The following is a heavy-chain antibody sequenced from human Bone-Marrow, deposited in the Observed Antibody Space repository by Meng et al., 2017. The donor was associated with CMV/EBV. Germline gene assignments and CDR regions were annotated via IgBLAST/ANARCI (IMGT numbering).Heavy chain of an antibody. Sequence: QVQLVQSGAGVKKPGASVKGSCKASGYTFTSYGISWVRQAPGQGLEWMGWISAYNGNTNYAQKLQGRVTMTTDTSTGTAYMELRSLRSDDTAVYYCARDPPLLEYGPPFDLWGRGTLVTVSS. CDR1: GYTFTSYG. D-gene: IGHD4-17*01. J-gene: IGHJ2*01. CDR2: ISAYNGNT. V-gene: IGHV1-18*01. CDR3: ARDPPLLEYGPPFDL.